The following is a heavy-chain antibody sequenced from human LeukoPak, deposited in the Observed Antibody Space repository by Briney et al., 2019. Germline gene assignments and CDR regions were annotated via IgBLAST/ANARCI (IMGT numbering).Heavy chain of an antibody. CDR1: GGSISSGGYS. CDR2: IYHSGST. J-gene: IGHJ5*02. Sequence: PSETLSLTCAVSGGSISSGGYSWSWIRQPLGKGLEWIGYIYHSGSTYYNPSLKSRVTISVDRSKNQFSLKLSSVTAADTAVYYCARQGGYDCSSTSCPPEWFDPWGQGTLVTVSS. CDR3: ARQGGYDCSSTSCPPEWFDP. D-gene: IGHD2-2*01. V-gene: IGHV4-30-2*02.